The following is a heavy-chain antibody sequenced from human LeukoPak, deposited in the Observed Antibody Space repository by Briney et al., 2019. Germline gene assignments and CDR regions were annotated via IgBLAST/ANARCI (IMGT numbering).Heavy chain of an antibody. CDR3: AKDISWSGERAPSGFDY. D-gene: IGHD3-3*01. V-gene: IGHV3-43D*04. CDR2: ISWDGGST. CDR1: GFTFDDYA. J-gene: IGHJ4*02. Sequence: QPGGSLRLSCAASGFTFDDYAMHWVRQAPGKGLEWVSLISWDGGSTYYADSVKGRFTISRDNSKNSLYLQMNSLRAEDTALYYCAKDISWSGERAPSGFDYWGQGTLVTVSS.